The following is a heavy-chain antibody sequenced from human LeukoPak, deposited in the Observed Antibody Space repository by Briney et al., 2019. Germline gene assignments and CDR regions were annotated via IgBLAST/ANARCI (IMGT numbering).Heavy chain of an antibody. J-gene: IGHJ6*02. CDR1: GGSIGSYY. D-gene: IGHD3-10*01. Sequence: SETLSLTCTVSGGSIGSYYWSWIRQHPGKGLEWIGYIFYSGSTYYNPSLKSRVTISVDTSKNQFSLKLSSATAADTAVYYCARDSTMVRGVSGMDVWGQGTTVTVSS. CDR2: IFYSGST. V-gene: IGHV4-31*03. CDR3: ARDSTMVRGVSGMDV.